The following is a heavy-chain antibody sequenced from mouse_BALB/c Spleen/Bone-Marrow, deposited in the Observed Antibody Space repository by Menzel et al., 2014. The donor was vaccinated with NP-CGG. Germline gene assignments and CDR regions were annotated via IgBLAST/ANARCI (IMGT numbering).Heavy chain of an antibody. J-gene: IGHJ1*03. Sequence: QVQLQQPGAELARPGASVKMSCKASGYTFATYTIHWVKQRPGQGLEWIGCINPSSGYANYNQNFKDKATLTADKSSSTAYMQLSSLTSEDSAVYYCTRITTVVRYFDVWGTGTTVTVSS. CDR1: GYTFATYT. CDR2: INPSSGYA. D-gene: IGHD1-1*01. CDR3: TRITTVVRYFDV. V-gene: IGHV1-4*01.